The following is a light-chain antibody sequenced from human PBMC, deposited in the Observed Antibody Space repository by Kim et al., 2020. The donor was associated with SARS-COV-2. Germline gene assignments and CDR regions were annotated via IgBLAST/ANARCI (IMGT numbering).Light chain of an antibody. CDR2: DVS. Sequence: QSVTISCTGTSSDVGGYNYVSWYQQHPGKAPKLMLYDVSKRPSGVPDRFSGSKSGNTASLTISGLQTEDEADYCCCSYAGRYTRVFGGGTQLTVL. CDR3: CSYAGRYTRV. V-gene: IGLV2-11*01. CDR1: SSDVGGYNY. J-gene: IGLJ3*02.